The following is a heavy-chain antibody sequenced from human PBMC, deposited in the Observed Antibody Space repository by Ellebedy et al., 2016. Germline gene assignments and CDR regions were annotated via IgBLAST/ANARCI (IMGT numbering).Heavy chain of an antibody. D-gene: IGHD3-10*01. V-gene: IGHV4-34*01. CDR1: GGSFSGYY. Sequence: SETLSLTCAVYGGSFSGYYWSWIRQPPGKGLEWIGEINHSGSTNYNPSLKSRVTISVDTFKNQFSLKLSSVTAADTAVYYCARARLLWFGAASRGRFDPWGQGTLVTVSS. CDR2: INHSGST. CDR3: ARARLLWFGAASRGRFDP. J-gene: IGHJ5*02.